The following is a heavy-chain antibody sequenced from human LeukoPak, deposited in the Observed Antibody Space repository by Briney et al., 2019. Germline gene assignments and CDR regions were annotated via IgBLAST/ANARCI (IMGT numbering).Heavy chain of an antibody. CDR3: VSASAGLVEY. J-gene: IGHJ4*02. CDR1: GFSFSDHE. Sequence: GGSLRLSCGASGFSFSDHEMDWVRQAPGKGQEWVGRIRNKANSYTTEYAASVRGRFTISREDSENSLYLQMNRLKTEDTAVYYCVSASAGLVEYWGQGTLVTVSS. CDR2: IRNKANSYTT. D-gene: IGHD2/OR15-2a*01. V-gene: IGHV3-72*01.